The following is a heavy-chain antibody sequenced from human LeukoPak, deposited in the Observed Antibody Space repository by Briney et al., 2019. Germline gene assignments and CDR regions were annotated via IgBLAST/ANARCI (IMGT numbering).Heavy chain of an antibody. CDR3: ARHSNWNYDY. D-gene: IGHD1-7*01. Sequence: KTSETLSLTCTASGGSISSHYWSWIRQPPGKGLEWIAYIYYSGSTNYNPSLKSRVTISLDTSKNQFSLKLSSMTAADTAVYYCARHSNWNYDYWGQGTLVTVSS. J-gene: IGHJ4*02. V-gene: IGHV4-59*08. CDR2: IYYSGST. CDR1: GGSISSHY.